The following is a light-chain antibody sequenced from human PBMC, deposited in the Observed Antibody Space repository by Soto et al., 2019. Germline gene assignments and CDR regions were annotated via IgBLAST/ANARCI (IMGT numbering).Light chain of an antibody. CDR1: QSVGIN. V-gene: IGKV3-15*01. CDR2: GAS. Sequence: EVVMTQSPAILSVSPGERATLSCRASQSVGINVAWYQQKPGQAPRLLIYGASTRATGIPARFSGSGSGTDFTLTITRLEPEDFALYYCQQYGGSPITFGLGTRLEIK. CDR3: QQYGGSPIT. J-gene: IGKJ5*01.